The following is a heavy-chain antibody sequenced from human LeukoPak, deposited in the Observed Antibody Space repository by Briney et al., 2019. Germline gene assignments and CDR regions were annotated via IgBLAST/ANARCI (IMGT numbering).Heavy chain of an antibody. CDR3: ARDKIVGATNFDN. CDR2: IKQDGSEK. CDR1: GFTFSSRDW. J-gene: IGHJ4*02. V-gene: IGHV3-7*01. Sequence: PAGGSLRLSCVASGFTFSSRDWMTWVRQAPGKGLEWVANIKQDGSEKNYVDSVKGRFTISRDNAKNSVDLQMNSLRAEDTAVYYCARDKIVGATNFDNWGQGTLVTVSS. D-gene: IGHD1-26*01.